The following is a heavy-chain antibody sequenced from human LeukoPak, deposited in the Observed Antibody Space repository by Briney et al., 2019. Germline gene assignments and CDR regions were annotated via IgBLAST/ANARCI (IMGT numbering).Heavy chain of an antibody. CDR3: ARSSPYCSSTSCYNDAFDI. Sequence: SETLSLTCTVSGGSISSYYWSWIRQPPGKGLEWIGYIYYSGSTNYNPSLKSRVTISVDTSKNQFSLKLSSVTAADTAVYYCARSSPYCSSTSCYNDAFDIWGQGTMVTVSS. J-gene: IGHJ3*02. D-gene: IGHD2-2*02. CDR2: IYYSGST. V-gene: IGHV4-59*01. CDR1: GGSISSYY.